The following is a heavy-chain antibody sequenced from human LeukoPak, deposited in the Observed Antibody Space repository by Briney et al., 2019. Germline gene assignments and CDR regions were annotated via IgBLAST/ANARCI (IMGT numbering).Heavy chain of an antibody. J-gene: IGHJ4*02. Sequence: GESLKISCKGSGYSFSIYWIGWVRQMPGKGLEWMGIIYPADSDTRYSPSFQGQVTISADKSISTAYLQWSSLKASDTAMYYCATSGRGQSTHRYYFDYWGQGTLVTVSS. D-gene: IGHD3-10*01. CDR3: ATSGRGQSTHRYYFDY. CDR1: GYSFSIYW. CDR2: IYPADSDT. V-gene: IGHV5-51*01.